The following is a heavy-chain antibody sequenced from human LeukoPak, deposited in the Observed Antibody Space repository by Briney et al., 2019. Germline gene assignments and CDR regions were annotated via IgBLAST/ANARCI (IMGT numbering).Heavy chain of an antibody. V-gene: IGHV3-48*04. CDR1: GVTFSSYS. J-gene: IGHJ4*02. CDR2: ISSSGSTI. D-gene: IGHD6-19*01. Sequence: GGSLRLSCAASGVTFSSYSMIWVRQAPGKGLEWVSYISSSGSTIYYADSVKGRFTISRDNAKNSLYLQMNSLRAEDTAVYYCASSLSSGLINYWGQGTLVTVSS. CDR3: ASSLSSGLINY.